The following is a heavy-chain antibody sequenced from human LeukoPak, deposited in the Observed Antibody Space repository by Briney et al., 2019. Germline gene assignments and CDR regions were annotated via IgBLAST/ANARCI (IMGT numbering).Heavy chain of an antibody. CDR2: ITSDGTT. CDR3: AKDRIASYYSPSDY. CDR1: GFTFSSYA. V-gene: IGHV3-23*01. J-gene: IGHJ4*02. Sequence: GGSLRLSCAASGFTFSSYAMSWVRQAPGKGPEWVSSITSDGTTYYADSVKGRFTISRDNSKNTLYVEMNSLRAEDTAIYYCAKDRIASYYSPSDYWGQGTLVTVSS. D-gene: IGHD1-26*01.